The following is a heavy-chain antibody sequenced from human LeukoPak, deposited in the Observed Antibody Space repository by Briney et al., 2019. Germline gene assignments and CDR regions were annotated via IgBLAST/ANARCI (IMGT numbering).Heavy chain of an antibody. J-gene: IGHJ4*02. CDR3: ARDERAYCSGGSCPYFDY. D-gene: IGHD2-15*01. CDR2: ISAYNGNT. CDR1: GYTFTTYG. Sequence: ASVKVSCKASGYTFTTYGFSWVRQAPGQGLEWMALISAYNGNTNYAQKFQGRVTMTTDTSTSTAYMELRSLRSDDTAVYYCARDERAYCSGGSCPYFDYWGQGTLVTVFS. V-gene: IGHV1-18*01.